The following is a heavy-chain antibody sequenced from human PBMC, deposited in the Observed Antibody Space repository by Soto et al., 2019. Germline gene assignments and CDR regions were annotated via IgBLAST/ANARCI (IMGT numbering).Heavy chain of an antibody. D-gene: IGHD3-10*01. V-gene: IGHV3-30*18. Sequence: ESGGGVVRPGRSLRLSCAASSFTFSYYAMHWVRQAPGKGLEFVAVLLDDGSKYYADSVKGRFTISKDNSMKTVDLEMSSLRPEDTALYYCAKEGTGLYNAFDIWGQGTMVTVS. J-gene: IGHJ3*02. CDR3: AKEGTGLYNAFDI. CDR2: LLDDGSK. CDR1: SFTFSYYA.